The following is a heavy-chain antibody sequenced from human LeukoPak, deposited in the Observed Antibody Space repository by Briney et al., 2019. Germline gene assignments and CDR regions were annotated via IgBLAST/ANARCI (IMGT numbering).Heavy chain of an antibody. D-gene: IGHD3-10*01. CDR1: EFTFSSYS. CDR3: AKAVVRGVQSSFDY. J-gene: IGHJ4*02. Sequence: TGGSLRLSCAASEFTFSSYSMNWVRQAPGKGLEWVSYITNSGNSKSYADSVKGRFTISRDNTKNSLYLQMNSLRAEDTAVYYCAKAVVRGVQSSFDYWGQGTLVTVSS. CDR2: ITNSGNSK. V-gene: IGHV3-48*01.